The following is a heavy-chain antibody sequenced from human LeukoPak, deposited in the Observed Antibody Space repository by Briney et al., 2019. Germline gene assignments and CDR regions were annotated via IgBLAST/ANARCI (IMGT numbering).Heavy chain of an antibody. D-gene: IGHD6-13*01. CDR2: INRDGSER. Sequence: GGSLRLSCAASGFTFSNYWMTWVRQAPGKGLEWVANINRDGSERYYVDSVKGRFTISRDDAKSSLYLQMNSLRAEDTAVYYCAKVSLRSSSWYHFDYWGQGTLVTVSS. CDR3: AKVSLRSSSWYHFDY. V-gene: IGHV3-7*03. CDR1: GFTFSNYW. J-gene: IGHJ4*02.